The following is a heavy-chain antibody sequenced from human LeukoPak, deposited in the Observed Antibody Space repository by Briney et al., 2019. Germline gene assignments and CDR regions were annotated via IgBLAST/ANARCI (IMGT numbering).Heavy chain of an antibody. CDR3: AKPMQPYTSAWSAPFDY. CDR2: ISGGGGNT. Sequence: GGSLRPSCAASGFTFSSYDMNWVRQAPGKGLEWVSRISGGGGNTYYADSVKGRFTISRDNSKSTLYLQMNSLRAEDTAVFYCAKPMQPYTSAWSAPFDYWGQGTLVTVSS. CDR1: GFTFSSYD. V-gene: IGHV3-23*01. D-gene: IGHD6-19*01. J-gene: IGHJ4*02.